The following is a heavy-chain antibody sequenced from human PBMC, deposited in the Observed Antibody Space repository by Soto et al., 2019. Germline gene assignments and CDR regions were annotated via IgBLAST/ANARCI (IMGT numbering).Heavy chain of an antibody. V-gene: IGHV3-23*01. D-gene: IGHD1-26*01. J-gene: IGHJ4*02. CDR1: GFPCGGYV. Sequence: TGGSLRLSCGASGFPCGGYVVSWVRQAPGKGLECVACISGSGGDTFYADSVKGRFTISRDNSKNTLSLHMNSLRVDDTAVYFCAKDRFGIVGPVDYWGQGTLVTVSS. CDR3: AKDRFGIVGPVDY. CDR2: ISGSGGDT.